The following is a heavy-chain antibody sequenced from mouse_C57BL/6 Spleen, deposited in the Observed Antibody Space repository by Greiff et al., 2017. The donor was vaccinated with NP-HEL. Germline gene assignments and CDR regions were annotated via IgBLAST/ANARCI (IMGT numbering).Heavy chain of an antibody. D-gene: IGHD2-2*01. Sequence: VQLQQSGPELVKPGASVKISCKASGYSFTSYYIHWVKQRPGQGLEWIGWIYPGSGNTKYNEKFKGKATLTAYTASSTAYRQLSSLTSEDSAVYYCARSGYDGHFDYWGQGTTLTVSS. CDR2: IYPGSGNT. V-gene: IGHV1-66*01. CDR3: ARSGYDGHFDY. J-gene: IGHJ2*01. CDR1: GYSFTSYY.